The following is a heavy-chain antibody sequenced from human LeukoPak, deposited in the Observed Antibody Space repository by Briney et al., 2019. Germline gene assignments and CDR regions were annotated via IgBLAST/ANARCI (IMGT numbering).Heavy chain of an antibody. CDR3: ARVLSSSSSTRYYYYYYMDV. V-gene: IGHV4-30-2*01. CDR2: IYHGGST. CDR1: GGSISSGGSS. Sequence: SQTLSLTCAVSGGSISSGGSSWSWIRQPPGKGLELIGYIYHGGSTYYNPSLKSRVIISIDRSRNQFSLQLSSVTAADTAVYYCARVLSSSSSTRYYYYYYMDVWGKGTTVTVSS. J-gene: IGHJ6*03. D-gene: IGHD6-6*01.